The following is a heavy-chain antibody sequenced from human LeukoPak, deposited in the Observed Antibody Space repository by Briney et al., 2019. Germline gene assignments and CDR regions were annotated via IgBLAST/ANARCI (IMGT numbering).Heavy chain of an antibody. D-gene: IGHD3-10*01. CDR3: ARDKVYYGSGSYGY. CDR2: INSDGSSP. Sequence: GGSLRLSCAASGFTFSSYWMHWGRQAPGKGLVWVSRINSDGSSPSYADSVKGRFTISRDNAKNTLYLQMNSLRVEDTAVYYCARDKVYYGSGSYGYWGQGTLVTVSS. V-gene: IGHV3-74*01. J-gene: IGHJ4*02. CDR1: GFTFSSYW.